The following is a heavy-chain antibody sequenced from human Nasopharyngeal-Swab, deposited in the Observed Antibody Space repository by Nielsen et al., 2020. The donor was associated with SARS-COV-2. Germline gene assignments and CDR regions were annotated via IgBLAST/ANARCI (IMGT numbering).Heavy chain of an antibody. D-gene: IGHD3-22*01. Sequence: GESLKISCAASGFTFSSYAMHWVRQAPGKGLEWVAVISFDGTNKYYAGSVRGRFTISRDTSKDTLYLQMNNLRAEDTAVYYCVRDRDIFGYDSSGYYGADAFDLWGQGTTVTVSA. CDR3: VRDRDIFGYDSSGYYGADAFDL. V-gene: IGHV3-30*04. CDR1: GFTFSSYA. CDR2: ISFDGTNK. J-gene: IGHJ3*01.